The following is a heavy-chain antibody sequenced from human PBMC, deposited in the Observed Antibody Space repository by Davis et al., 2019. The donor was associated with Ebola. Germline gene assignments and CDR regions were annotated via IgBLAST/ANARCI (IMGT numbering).Heavy chain of an antibody. CDR2: IYYSGST. CDR3: ATPTVVTVY. Sequence: SETLSLTCAVYGGSFSGYYWSWIRQPPGKGLEWIGYIYYSGSTNYNPSLKSRVTISVDTSKNQFSLKLNSVTAADTAVYYCATPTVVTVYWGQGTLVTVSS. D-gene: IGHD4-23*01. V-gene: IGHV4-59*01. CDR1: GGSFSGYY. J-gene: IGHJ4*02.